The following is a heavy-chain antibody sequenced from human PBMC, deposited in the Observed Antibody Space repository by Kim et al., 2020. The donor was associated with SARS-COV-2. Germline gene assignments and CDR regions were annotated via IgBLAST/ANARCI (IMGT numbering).Heavy chain of an antibody. Sequence: GGSLRLSCAASGFTFSSYAMSWVRQAPGKGLEWVSVIYSGGSSTYYADSVKGRFTISRDNSKNTLYLQMNSLRAEDTAVYYCAKVTYGHLDYWGQGPLVTVSS. CDR3: AKVTYGHLDY. V-gene: IGHV3-23*03. D-gene: IGHD3-10*01. J-gene: IGHJ4*02. CDR2: IYSGGSST. CDR1: GFTFSSYA.